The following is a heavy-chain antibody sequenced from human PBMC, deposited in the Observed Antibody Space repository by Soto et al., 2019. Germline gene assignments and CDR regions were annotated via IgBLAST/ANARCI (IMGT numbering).Heavy chain of an antibody. J-gene: IGHJ6*03. Sequence: PYETISLTGVVSVTSLTNYFWSWITQPTGLALEWIGEINHLGSINYNPSLKSRVTMSVDTSKNQFSLTLNSVTAADTATYYCARGGISHWAYFYYMDVWDRGTTVS. CDR3: ARGGISHWAYFYYMDV. CDR1: VTSLTNYF. V-gene: IGHV4-34*01. D-gene: IGHD2-21*01. CDR2: INHLGSI.